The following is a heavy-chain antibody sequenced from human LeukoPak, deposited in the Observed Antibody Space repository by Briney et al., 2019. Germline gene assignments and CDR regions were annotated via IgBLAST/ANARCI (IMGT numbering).Heavy chain of an antibody. V-gene: IGHV1-8*01. J-gene: IGHJ4*02. CDR2: MNPNSGNT. Sequence: ASVKVSCKASGYTFTSYDINWVRQATGQGLEWMGWMNPNSGNTGYAQKFQGRVTITRNTSISTAYMELSNLRSEDTAVYYCARMGSYSEFDYWGQGTLVTVSS. D-gene: IGHD1-26*01. CDR1: GYTFTSYD. CDR3: ARMGSYSEFDY.